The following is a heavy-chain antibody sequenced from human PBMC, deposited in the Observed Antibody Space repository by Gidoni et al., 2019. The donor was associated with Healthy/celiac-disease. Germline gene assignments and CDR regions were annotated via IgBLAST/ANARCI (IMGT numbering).Heavy chain of an antibody. V-gene: IGHV3-48*03. Sequence: EVQLVESGGGLVQPGGSLRLSCAASGFTFSSYEMNWVRPAPGKGLEWVSYISSSGRTIYYADSVKGRFTISRDNAKNSLYLQMNSLRAEDTAVYYCARDAIGYCSGGSCYSIRYYYYGMDVWGQGTTVTVSS. J-gene: IGHJ6*02. CDR3: ARDAIGYCSGGSCYSIRYYYYGMDV. CDR2: ISSSGRTI. D-gene: IGHD2-15*01. CDR1: GFTFSSYE.